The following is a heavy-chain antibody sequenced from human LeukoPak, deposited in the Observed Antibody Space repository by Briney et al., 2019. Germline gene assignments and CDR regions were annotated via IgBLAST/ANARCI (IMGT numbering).Heavy chain of an antibody. CDR1: GFTVSSNY. CDR2: IYSGGTT. V-gene: IGHV3-53*01. CDR3: ARAPTVTTVFDT. Sequence: GGSLRLSCAGSGFTVSSNYISWVRQAPGKGLEWVSIIYSGGTTYYADSVKGRFTISRDNSKNIVYLQMDSLGAEDTAVYYCARAPTVTTVFDTWGQGTPVSVSS. J-gene: IGHJ4*02. D-gene: IGHD4-17*01.